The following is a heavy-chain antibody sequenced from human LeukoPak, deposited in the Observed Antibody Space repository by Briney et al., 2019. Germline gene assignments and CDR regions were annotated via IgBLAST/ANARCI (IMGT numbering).Heavy chain of an antibody. Sequence: SETLSLTCTVSRGSISSYYWSWIRQPPGKGLEWIGYIDNSGSTNSNPSLKSRVTMSVDTSKNQFSLKLSSVTAADTAVYYCARGRRTIVRVVIPHFDFWGQGTLVTVSS. CDR2: IDNSGST. CDR1: RGSISSYY. J-gene: IGHJ4*02. V-gene: IGHV4-59*01. D-gene: IGHD3-3*01. CDR3: ARGRRTIVRVVIPHFDF.